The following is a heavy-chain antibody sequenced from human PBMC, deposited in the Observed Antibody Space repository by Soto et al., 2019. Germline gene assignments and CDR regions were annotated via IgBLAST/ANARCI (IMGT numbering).Heavy chain of an antibody. V-gene: IGHV2-5*02. CDR1: GFSLNSSAVG. J-gene: IGHJ4*02. D-gene: IGHD3-10*01. CDR3: AHRTMVRGVIGAHFDN. Sequence: QITLKESGPTLVKPTQTLTLTCTFSGFSLNSSAVGVGWIRQPPGKALEWLALIYWDDDKRYSPSLKSRLTITRDPSKNQVVLTMTNMDPVDTGTYYCAHRTMVRGVIGAHFDNWGQGTLVTVSS. CDR2: IYWDDDK.